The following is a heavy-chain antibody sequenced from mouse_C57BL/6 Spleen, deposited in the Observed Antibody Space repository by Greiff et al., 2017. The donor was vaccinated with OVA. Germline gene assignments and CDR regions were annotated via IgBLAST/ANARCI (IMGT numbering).Heavy chain of an antibody. D-gene: IGHD1-1*01. J-gene: IGHJ2*01. Sequence: EVKLQQSGPELVKPGASVKISCKASGYSFTGYYMNWVKQSPEKSLEWIGGINPSTGGTTYNQKFKAKATLTVDKSSSTAYMQLKSLTSEDSAVYYCARSGTTVVAPDYFDYWGQGTTLTVSS. CDR2: INPSTGGT. V-gene: IGHV1-42*01. CDR3: ARSGTTVVAPDYFDY. CDR1: GYSFTGYY.